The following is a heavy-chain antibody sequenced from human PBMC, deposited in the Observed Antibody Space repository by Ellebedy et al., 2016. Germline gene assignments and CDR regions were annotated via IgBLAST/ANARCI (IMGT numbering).Heavy chain of an antibody. CDR2: ISDSGGST. J-gene: IGHJ4*02. Sequence: GGSLRLSCAASGFPFSTSFMNWARQAPGKGLEWVSAISDSGGSTYYADSVKGRLIISRDNSKNTLYLQINSLRAEDTAVYYCANYDQVVREGVDYWGQGTRVTVSS. D-gene: IGHD6-6*01. CDR3: ANYDQVVREGVDY. CDR1: GFPFSTSF. V-gene: IGHV3-23*01.